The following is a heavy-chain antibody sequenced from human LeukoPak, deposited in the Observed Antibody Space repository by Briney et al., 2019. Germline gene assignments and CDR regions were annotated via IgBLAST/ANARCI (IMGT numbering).Heavy chain of an antibody. CDR1: GFPFYTYD. J-gene: IGHJ4*01. CDR3: ARGIGAYFDY. CDR2: IGTAGDT. Sequence: PGGSLRLSCAASGFPFYTYDMHWVRQATGKGLEWASTIGTAGDTYFQASVRGRFTLSRDNAKNSLDLQMNGLRAEDTAVYYCARGIGAYFDYWGQGSLVTVSS. V-gene: IGHV3-13*01. D-gene: IGHD3-16*01.